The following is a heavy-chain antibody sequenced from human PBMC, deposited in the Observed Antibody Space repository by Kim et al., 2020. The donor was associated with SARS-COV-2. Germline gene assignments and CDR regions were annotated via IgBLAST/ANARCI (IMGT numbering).Heavy chain of an antibody. CDR1: GYTFTSYD. J-gene: IGHJ6*02. D-gene: IGHD6-13*01. CDR2: MNPNSGNT. CDR3: ARGFSSWYDYYYYGMDV. V-gene: IGHV1-8*01. Sequence: ASVKVSCKASGYTFTSYDINWVRQATGQGLEWMGWMNPNSGNTGYAQKFQGRVTMTRNTSISTAYMELSSLRSEDTAVYYCARGFSSWYDYYYYGMDVWGQGTTVTVSS.